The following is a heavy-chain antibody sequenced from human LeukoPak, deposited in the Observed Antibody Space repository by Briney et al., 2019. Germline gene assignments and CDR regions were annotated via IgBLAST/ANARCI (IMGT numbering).Heavy chain of an antibody. D-gene: IGHD4-11*01. CDR3: ARGRVSSSTWYSTYYYFFYMDF. CDR1: DDSITMYY. CDR2: VDHTGST. J-gene: IGHJ6*03. Sequence: SETLSLTCTVSDDSITMYYWTWIRQPPGKGLEWIGYVDHTGSTKFNPSLNGRVSISRDTSNNFFSLRLRSVTAADTAVYFCARGRVSSSTWYSTYYYFFYMDFWGKGTTVTASS. V-gene: IGHV4-59*01.